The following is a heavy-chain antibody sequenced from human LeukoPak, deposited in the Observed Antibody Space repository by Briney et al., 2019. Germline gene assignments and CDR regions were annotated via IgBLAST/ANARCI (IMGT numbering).Heavy chain of an antibody. Sequence: SETLSLTCAVYGGSFSGYYWSWIRQPPGKGLEWIGSIYYSGSTYYNPSLKSRVTISVDTSKNQFSLKLSSVTAADTAVYYCARRSYDILTGYYNVDYWSQGTLVTVSS. CDR1: GGSFSGYY. CDR2: IYYSGST. CDR3: ARRSYDILTGYYNVDY. V-gene: IGHV4-34*01. J-gene: IGHJ4*02. D-gene: IGHD3-9*01.